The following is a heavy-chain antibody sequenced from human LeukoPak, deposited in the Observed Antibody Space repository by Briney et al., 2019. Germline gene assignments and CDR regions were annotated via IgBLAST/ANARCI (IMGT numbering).Heavy chain of an antibody. CDR3: ARASRGYDLYYFDY. CDR2: IYYSGST. Sequence: SETLSLTCTVSGGSISSYYWSWIRQPPGKGLEWIGYIYYSGSTNYNPSLKSRVTISVDRSKNQFSLKLSSVTAADTAVYYCARASRGYDLYYFDYWGQGTLVTVSS. D-gene: IGHD5-12*01. V-gene: IGHV4-59*12. CDR1: GGSISSYY. J-gene: IGHJ4*02.